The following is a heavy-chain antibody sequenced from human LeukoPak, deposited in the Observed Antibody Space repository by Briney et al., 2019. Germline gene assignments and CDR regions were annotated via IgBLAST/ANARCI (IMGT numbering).Heavy chain of an antibody. V-gene: IGHV4-59*01. Sequence: SETLSLTCTVSGGSISSYYWSWIRQPPGKGLEWIGYIYYSGSTNYNPSLKSRVTISVDTSKNQFSLKLSSVTAADTAVYYCARGDRFDFWSGYSYYYYGMDVWGQGTTVTVSS. CDR2: IYYSGST. CDR1: GGSISSYY. D-gene: IGHD3-3*01. J-gene: IGHJ6*02. CDR3: ARGDRFDFWSGYSYYYYGMDV.